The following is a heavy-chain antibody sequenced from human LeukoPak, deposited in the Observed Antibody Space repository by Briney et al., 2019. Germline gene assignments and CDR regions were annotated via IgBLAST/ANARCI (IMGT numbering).Heavy chain of an antibody. CDR1: GGSISSYY. Sequence: SETLSLTCTVPGGSISSYYWSWIRQPPGKGLEWIGYIYYSGSTNYNPSLKSRVTISVDTSKNQFSLKLSSVTAADTAVYYCARAESEDRIESWGQGTLVTVSS. CDR3: ARAESEDRIES. V-gene: IGHV4-59*01. D-gene: IGHD2/OR15-2a*01. CDR2: IYYSGST. J-gene: IGHJ4*02.